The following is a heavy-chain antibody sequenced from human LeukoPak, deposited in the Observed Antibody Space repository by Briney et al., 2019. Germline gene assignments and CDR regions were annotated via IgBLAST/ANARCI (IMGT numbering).Heavy chain of an antibody. V-gene: IGHV3-66*01. CDR2: IYNGGGK. D-gene: IGHD5-18*01. Sequence: GGSLRLSCAASGFTFRNNYMPWVRQAPGKGLEWVSVIYNGGGKYYADSVKDRFTISRDNYKNKLLLQMNSLRVEDSAVYYCTRVFAYSYGDFDNWGQGTLVAVSS. CDR3: TRVFAYSYGDFDN. CDR1: GFTFRNNY. J-gene: IGHJ4*02.